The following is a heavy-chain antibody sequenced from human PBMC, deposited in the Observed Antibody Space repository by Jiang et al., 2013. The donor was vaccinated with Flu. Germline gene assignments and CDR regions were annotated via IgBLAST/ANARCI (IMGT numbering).Heavy chain of an antibody. D-gene: IGHD2-2*02. CDR3: ARGDCSSTSCYNYYYYYGMDV. J-gene: IGHJ6*02. V-gene: IGHV1-46*01. CDR2: INPSGGST. CDR1: GYTFTSYY. Sequence: GPSVKVSCEASGYTFTSYYMHWVRQAPGQGLEWMGIINPSGGSTSYAQKFQGRVTMTRDTSTSTVYMELSSLRSEDTAVYYCARGDCSSTSCYNYYYYYGMDVWGQGTTVTVSS.